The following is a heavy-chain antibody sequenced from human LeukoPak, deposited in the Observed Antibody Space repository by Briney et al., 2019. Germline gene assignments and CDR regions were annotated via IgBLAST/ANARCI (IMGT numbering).Heavy chain of an antibody. D-gene: IGHD3-16*01. CDR1: GGSVSSSSYY. V-gene: IGHV4-39*07. CDR2: IYYSGST. CDR3: ARAVPPYDYVWGRSDLYYFDY. J-gene: IGHJ4*02. Sequence: NSSETLSLTCTVSGGSVSSSSYYWGWIRQPPGKGLEWIGSIYYSGSTYYNPSLKSRVTISVDTSKNQFSLKLGSVTAADTAVYYCARAVPPYDYVWGRSDLYYFDYWGQGTLVTVSS.